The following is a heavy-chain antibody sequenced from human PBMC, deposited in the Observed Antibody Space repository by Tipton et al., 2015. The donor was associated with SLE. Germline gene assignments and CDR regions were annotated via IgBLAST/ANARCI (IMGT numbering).Heavy chain of an antibody. CDR1: GGSISSGGYY. CDR2: IYYSGST. D-gene: IGHD1-26*01. V-gene: IGHV4-31*03. CDR3: AREYSGSYPTFDY. J-gene: IGHJ4*02. Sequence: TLSLTCTVSGGSISSGGYYWSWIRQHPGKGLEWIGYIYYSGSTYHNPSLKSRVTISVDTSKNQFSLKLSSVTAADTAVYYCAREYSGSYPTFDYWGQGTLVTVSS.